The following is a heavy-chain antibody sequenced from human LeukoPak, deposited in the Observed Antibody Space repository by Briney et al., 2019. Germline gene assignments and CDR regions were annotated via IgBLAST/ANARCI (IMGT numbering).Heavy chain of an antibody. V-gene: IGHV4-30-2*06. CDR1: GGSIDSVGYY. Sequence: SETLSLTCTVSGGSIDSVGYYWSWIRQSPGKGLEWIGYIHHSGSAYRTPSLKSRVTMSVDRSTNQFSLNLKSVTAADTAVYYCAREVRFCTGDTCYRWFDPWGQGTLVTVSS. CDR3: AREVRFCTGDTCYRWFDP. J-gene: IGHJ5*02. CDR2: IHHSGSA. D-gene: IGHD2-15*01.